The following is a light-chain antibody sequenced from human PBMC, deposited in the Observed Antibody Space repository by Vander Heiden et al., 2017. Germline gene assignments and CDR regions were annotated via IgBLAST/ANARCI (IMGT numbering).Light chain of an antibody. CDR3: QQLNSYHR. Sequence: DIQLTQSPSFLSASVGDRVTITCRASQGISSYLAWYQQKPGKAPKLLIYAASTLQSGVPSRFSGSGSGTEFTLTISSLQPEDFATYYLQQLNSYHRFGGGTKVEIK. CDR2: AAS. CDR1: QGISSY. J-gene: IGKJ4*01. V-gene: IGKV1-9*01.